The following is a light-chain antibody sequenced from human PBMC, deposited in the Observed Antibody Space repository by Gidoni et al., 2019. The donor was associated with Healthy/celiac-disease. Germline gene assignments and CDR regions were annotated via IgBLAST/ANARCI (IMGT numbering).Light chain of an antibody. V-gene: IGKV1-33*01. CDR1: QDNSNY. J-gene: IGKJ2*01. CDR3: QQYDNLPYT. CDR2: DAS. Sequence: DIQMTQSPPFLSASVGGRVTITCQASQDNSNYLHWYQQKPGQAPKLLIYDASNLETGVPPRFSGSGSGTDFTFTISSLQPEDIATYYCQQYDNLPYTFGQGTKLEIK.